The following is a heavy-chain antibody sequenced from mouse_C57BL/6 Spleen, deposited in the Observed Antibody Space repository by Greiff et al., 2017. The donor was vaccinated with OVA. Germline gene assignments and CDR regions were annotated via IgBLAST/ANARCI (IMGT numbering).Heavy chain of an antibody. V-gene: IGHV1-52*01. CDR2: IDPSDSET. D-gene: IGHD1-1*01. CDR1: GYTFTSYW. CDR3: ARAGGSSYYFDY. Sequence: QVQLQQPGAELVRPGSSVKLSCKASGYTFTSYWMHWVKQRPIQGLEWIGNIDPSDSETHYNQKFKDKATLTVDKSSSTAYMQLSSLTSEDSAVDYCARAGGSSYYFDYWGQGTTLTVSS. J-gene: IGHJ2*01.